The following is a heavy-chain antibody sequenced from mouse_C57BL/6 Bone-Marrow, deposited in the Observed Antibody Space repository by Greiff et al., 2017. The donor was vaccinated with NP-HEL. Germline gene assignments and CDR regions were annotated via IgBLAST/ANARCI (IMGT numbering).Heavy chain of an antibody. CDR1: GYTFTSYW. V-gene: IGHV1-59*01. Sequence: VQLQQPGAELVKPGTSVKLSCKASGYTFTSYWMHWVKQRPGQGLEWIGEIDPSDGYTNYNQKFKGKATLTVDTSSSTAYMQLSSLTSEDSAVYYCARVSTMVTWFAYGGQGTRVTVSA. J-gene: IGHJ3*01. D-gene: IGHD2-2*01. CDR3: ARVSTMVTWFAY. CDR2: IDPSDGYT.